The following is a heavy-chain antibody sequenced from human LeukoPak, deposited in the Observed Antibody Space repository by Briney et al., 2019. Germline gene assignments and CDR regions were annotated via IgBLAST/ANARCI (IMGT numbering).Heavy chain of an antibody. Sequence: SETLSLICTVSGGSISSYYWSWIRQPAGKGLDGIGRIYTSGSTNYNPSLKSRVTMSVDTSKNQFSLKLSSATAADTAVYYCARGREGYYYYYMDVWGKGTTVTISS. CDR3: ARGREGYYYYYMDV. V-gene: IGHV4-4*07. CDR1: GGSISSYY. CDR2: IYTSGST. J-gene: IGHJ6*03.